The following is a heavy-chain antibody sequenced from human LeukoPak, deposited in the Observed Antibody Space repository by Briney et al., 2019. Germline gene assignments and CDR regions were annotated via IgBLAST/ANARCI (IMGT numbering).Heavy chain of an antibody. CDR2: INHSGST. Sequence: SETLSLTCAVYGGSFSVYYWSWIRQPPGKGLEWIGEINHSGSTNYNPSLKGRVTISVDTSKNQFSLKLSSVTAADTAVYYCARVGCSGGSCYFNWFDPWGQGTLVTVPS. D-gene: IGHD2-15*01. V-gene: IGHV4-34*01. J-gene: IGHJ5*02. CDR3: ARVGCSGGSCYFNWFDP. CDR1: GGSFSVYY.